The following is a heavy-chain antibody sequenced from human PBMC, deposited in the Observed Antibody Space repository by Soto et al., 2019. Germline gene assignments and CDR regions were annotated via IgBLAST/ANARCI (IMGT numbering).Heavy chain of an antibody. Sequence: QPPGKGLEWIGYIYYSGSTNYNPSLKSRVTISVDTSKNQFSLKLSSVTAADTAVYYCARRYGGNFDFWGQGTLVTVSS. J-gene: IGHJ4*02. D-gene: IGHD1-26*01. V-gene: IGHV4-61*07. CDR2: IYYSGST. CDR3: ARRYGGNFDF.